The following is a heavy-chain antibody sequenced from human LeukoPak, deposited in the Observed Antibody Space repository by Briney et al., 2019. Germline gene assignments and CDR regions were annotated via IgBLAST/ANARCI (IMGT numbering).Heavy chain of an antibody. V-gene: IGHV3-23*01. CDR2: ISASSGTT. D-gene: IGHD3-3*01. Sequence: GGSLRLSCAASGFTFSTYAMSWVRQAPGKGLEWVSAISASSGTTYYADSVKGRFTISRDNSKNTLHLRMNSLRAEDTAVYYCAKRSVGYDFWSGVDNWGQGTLVTVSS. CDR3: AKRSVGYDFWSGVDN. J-gene: IGHJ4*02. CDR1: GFTFSTYA.